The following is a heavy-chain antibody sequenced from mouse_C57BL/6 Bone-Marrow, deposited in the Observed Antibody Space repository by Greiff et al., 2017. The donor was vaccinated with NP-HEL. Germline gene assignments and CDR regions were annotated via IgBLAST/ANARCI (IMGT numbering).Heavy chain of an antibody. J-gene: IGHJ2*01. CDR3: ARGSPNYFDY. CDR1: GYTFTSYW. Sequence: VHLVESGAELVMPGASVKLSCKASGYTFTSYWMHWVKQRPGQGLEWIGEIDPSDSYTNYNQKFKGKSTLTVDKSSSTAYMQLSSLTSEDSAVYYCARGSPNYFDYWGQGTTLTVSS. CDR2: IDPSDSYT. V-gene: IGHV1-69*01.